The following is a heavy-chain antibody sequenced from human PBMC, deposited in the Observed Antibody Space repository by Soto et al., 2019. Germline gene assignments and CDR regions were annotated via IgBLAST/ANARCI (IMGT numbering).Heavy chain of an antibody. J-gene: IGHJ5*02. CDR1: GFTFNNYW. CDR3: AGGKNWFDP. V-gene: IGHV3-7*01. CDR2: VKQDGGEK. Sequence: EVQLVESGGGLVQPGGSLRLSCAASGFTFNNYWMTWVRQAPGKGLEWVANVKQDGGEKYYVDSVKGRFTISRDNAKNSLYLQMNSLRGEDTAVYYCAGGKNWFDPWGQGTQVTVSS.